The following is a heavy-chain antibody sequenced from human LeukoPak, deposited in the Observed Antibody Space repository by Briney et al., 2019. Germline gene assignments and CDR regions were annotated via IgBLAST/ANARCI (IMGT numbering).Heavy chain of an antibody. CDR1: GFTFDDYG. CDR2: INWNGGST. J-gene: IGHJ3*02. Sequence: GGSLRLSCAASGFTFDDYGMSWVRQAPGKGLEWVSGINWNGGSTGYADSVKGRFTISRDNAKNSLYLQMNSLRAEDTAVYYCARGQGYCSSTSCYRRPAFDIWGQGTMVTVSS. CDR3: ARGQGYCSSTSCYRRPAFDI. V-gene: IGHV3-20*04. D-gene: IGHD2-2*01.